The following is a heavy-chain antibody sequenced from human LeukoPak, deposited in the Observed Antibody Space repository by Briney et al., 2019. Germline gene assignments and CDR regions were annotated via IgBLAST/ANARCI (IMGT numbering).Heavy chain of an antibody. CDR3: AREEVPAAHPFDY. Sequence: GGSLRLSCAASGFTFSSYSMNWVRQAPGKGLEWVSSISSSSSYIYYADSVKGRFTISRDNAKNSLYLQMNSLRAEDTAVYYCAREEVPAAHPFDYWGQGTLVTVSS. V-gene: IGHV3-21*01. CDR1: GFTFSSYS. D-gene: IGHD2-2*01. CDR2: ISSSSSYI. J-gene: IGHJ4*02.